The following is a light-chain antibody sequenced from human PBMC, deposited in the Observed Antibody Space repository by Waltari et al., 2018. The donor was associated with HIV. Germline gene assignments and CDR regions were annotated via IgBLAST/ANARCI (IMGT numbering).Light chain of an antibody. V-gene: IGKV2-30*01. J-gene: IGKJ1*01. CDR3: MQSTHWPGT. CDR1: QSLIYTDGNTY. Sequence: EAVLTQSPVSLSVALGRPASISCISSQSLIYTDGNTYLNWFHQRPGQSPRRLIYKISNRDSGVPDRFSGIGSVTEFTLHISRVEAEDVGIFYCMQSTHWPGTFGQGTKVEIQ. CDR2: KIS.